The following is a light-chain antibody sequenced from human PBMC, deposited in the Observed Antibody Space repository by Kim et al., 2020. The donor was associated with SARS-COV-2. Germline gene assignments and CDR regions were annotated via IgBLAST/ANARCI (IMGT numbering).Light chain of an antibody. J-gene: IGLJ2*01. V-gene: IGLV1-44*01. CDR1: DSNIGTKI. Sequence: GRRVTLSGSGSDSNIGTKIVTWNQQLPGTAPKLRIYSDNQRPSGVPDRFSGSKSGTSAALAISGLQSEDEADYYCAAWDDSLRGVLFGGGTQLTVL. CDR2: SDN. CDR3: AAWDDSLRGVL.